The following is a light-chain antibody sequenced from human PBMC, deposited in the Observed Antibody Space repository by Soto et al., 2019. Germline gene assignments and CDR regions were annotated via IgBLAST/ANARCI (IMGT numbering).Light chain of an antibody. J-gene: IGKJ4*01. CDR3: QYLNSYPLT. V-gene: IGKV1-9*01. Sequence: DIQLTQSPSFLSASVGDRVTITCRASEGISSYLAWYQQKPGKAPKLLIYLASTLQSGVPLRFGGSGSGTEFTLTISSLQPEDFATYYCQYLNSYPLTFGGETKVESK. CDR2: LAS. CDR1: EGISSY.